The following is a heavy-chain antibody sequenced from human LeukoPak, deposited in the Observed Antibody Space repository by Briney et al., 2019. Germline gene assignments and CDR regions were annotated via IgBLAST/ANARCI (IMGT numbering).Heavy chain of an antibody. V-gene: IGHV3-33*06. J-gene: IGHJ4*02. CDR3: AKDRGLLGAFDY. CDR1: XFXXSSYG. D-gene: IGHD1-26*01. CDR2: IWYDGSNK. Sequence: XLXLXXXXSXFXXSSYGMHGVRQAPGKGLEGVAVIWYDGSNKYHVDSVKGRFTISRDNSKNTLYLQMNSLRADDTAVYYCAKDRGLLGAFDYWGQGTLVTVSS.